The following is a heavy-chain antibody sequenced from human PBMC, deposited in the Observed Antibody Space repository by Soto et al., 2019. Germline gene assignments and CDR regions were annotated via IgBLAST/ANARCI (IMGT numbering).Heavy chain of an antibody. CDR3: AFRSGDHNRVDY. V-gene: IGHV3-23*01. CDR1: DFTFRTYA. CDR2: ISSTGGNQ. J-gene: IGHJ4*02. Sequence: GGSLRLSCAASDFTFRTYAIIWVRQSPGKGLEWVAGISSTGGNQYYGDSVKGRFVISRDNSKNTVYLEMNSLRADDTALYYCAFRSGDHNRVDYWGRGTLVTVSS. D-gene: IGHD1-26*01.